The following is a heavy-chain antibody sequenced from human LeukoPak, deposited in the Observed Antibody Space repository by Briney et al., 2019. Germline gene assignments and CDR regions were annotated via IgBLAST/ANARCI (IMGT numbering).Heavy chain of an antibody. CDR1: GGSISTYY. J-gene: IGHJ1*01. D-gene: IGHD3-10*01. V-gene: IGHV4-59*12. Sequence: SETLSLTCTVSGGSISTYYWNWIRQPPGKGLEWIGYIYYSGSTYYNPSLKSRVTISVDTSKNQFSLKLSSVTAEDTAVYYCARGGPGPGVHFQHWGQGTLVTVSS. CDR3: ARGGPGPGVHFQH. CDR2: IYYSGST.